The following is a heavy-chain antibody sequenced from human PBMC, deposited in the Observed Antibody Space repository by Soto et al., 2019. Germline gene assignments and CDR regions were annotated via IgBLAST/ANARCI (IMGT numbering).Heavy chain of an antibody. J-gene: IGHJ3*02. V-gene: IGHV4-39*01. CDR2: IYYSGST. Sequence: SETLSLTCTVSGGSISSSSYYWGWIRQPPGKGLEWIGSIYYSGSTYYNPSLKSRVTISIDTPKNQFTLKLDSVTAADTAVYYCARHRGFDAFDIWGQGTMVTVSS. CDR3: ARHRGFDAFDI. D-gene: IGHD3-10*01. CDR1: GGSISSSSYY.